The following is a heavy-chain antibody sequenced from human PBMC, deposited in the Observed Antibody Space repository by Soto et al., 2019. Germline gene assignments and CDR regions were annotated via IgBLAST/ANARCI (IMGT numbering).Heavy chain of an antibody. CDR2: IIPIFGTA. J-gene: IGHJ6*02. CDR3: ARDPQVVAATPGGNYCYGMDV. V-gene: IGHV1-69*12. Sequence: QVQLVQSGAEVKKPGSSVKVSCKASGGTFSSYAISWVRQAPGQGLEWMGGIIPIFGTANYAQKFQGRVTITADESTRTADMELSSLRSEDTAVYYCARDPQVVAATPGGNYCYGMDVWGQGTTVTVSS. D-gene: IGHD2-15*01. CDR1: GGTFSSYA.